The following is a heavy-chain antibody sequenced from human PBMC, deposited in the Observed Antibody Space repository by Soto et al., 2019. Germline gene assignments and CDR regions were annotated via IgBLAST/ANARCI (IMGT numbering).Heavy chain of an antibody. D-gene: IGHD3-10*01. J-gene: IGHJ6*03. CDR1: GFTFSSYA. CDR3: ARDSVSVLWFGGRRLYYYYMDV. V-gene: IGHV3-64*01. Sequence: GGSLRLSCAASGFTFSSYAMHWVRQAPGKGLEYVSAISSNGGSTYYANSVKGRFTISRDNSKNTLYLQMGSLRAEDMAVYYCARDSVSVLWFGGRRLYYYYMDVWGKGTTVTVSS. CDR2: ISSNGGST.